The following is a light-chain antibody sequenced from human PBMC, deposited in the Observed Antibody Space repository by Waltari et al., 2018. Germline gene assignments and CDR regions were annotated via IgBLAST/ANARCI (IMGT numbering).Light chain of an antibody. CDR1: SGSIASNS. V-gene: IGLV6-57*02. CDR2: DDN. Sequence: NFMLTQPPSVSESPGKTVTISCTVSSGSIASNSVQRSQQRPGSAPTTVIYDDNQRPSGVPDRFSGSIDSSSNSASLTISGLKTEDEADYYCQSYDSSNQVFGGGTKLTVL. J-gene: IGLJ2*01. CDR3: QSYDSSNQV.